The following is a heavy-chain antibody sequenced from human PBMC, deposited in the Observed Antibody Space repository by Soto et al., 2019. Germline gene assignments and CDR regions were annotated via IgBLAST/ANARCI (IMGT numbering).Heavy chain of an antibody. Sequence: GGSLRLSCAASGFTFSSYSMNWVRQAPGKGLEWVSYISSSSSTIYYADSVKGRFTISRDNAKNSLHLQMNSLRDEDTAVYYCAREYSGYDLYYYGMDVWGQGTTVTVSS. V-gene: IGHV3-48*02. J-gene: IGHJ6*02. CDR3: AREYSGYDLYYYGMDV. D-gene: IGHD5-12*01. CDR1: GFTFSSYS. CDR2: ISSSSSTI.